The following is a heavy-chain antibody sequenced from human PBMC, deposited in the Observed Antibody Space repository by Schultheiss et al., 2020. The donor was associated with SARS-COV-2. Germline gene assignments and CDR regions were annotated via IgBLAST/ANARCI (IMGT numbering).Heavy chain of an antibody. CDR1: GGSISSYF. D-gene: IGHD6-19*01. CDR3: ARDQAYSSGSEPVFDP. V-gene: IGHV4-4*07. CDR2: IYSSGST. Sequence: SQTLSLTCTVSGGSISSYFWSWIRQPAEKGLEWIGRIYSSGSTNYNPSLKSRVTMSVDTSKNQFSLRLNSVTAADTAVYYCARDQAYSSGSEPVFDPWGQGTLVTVSS. J-gene: IGHJ5*02.